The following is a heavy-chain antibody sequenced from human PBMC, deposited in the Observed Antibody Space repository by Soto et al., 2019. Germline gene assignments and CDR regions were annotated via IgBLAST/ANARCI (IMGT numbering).Heavy chain of an antibody. Sequence: ASVKVSCKASGGTFSSYTISWVRQAPGQGLEWMGRIIPILGIANYAQKFQGRVTITADKSTSTAYMELSSLRSEDTAVYYCASSLVVPAASYYYYYYMDVWGKGATVTVSS. CDR2: IIPILGIA. V-gene: IGHV1-69*02. CDR3: ASSLVVPAASYYYYYYMDV. D-gene: IGHD2-2*01. CDR1: GGTFSSYT. J-gene: IGHJ6*03.